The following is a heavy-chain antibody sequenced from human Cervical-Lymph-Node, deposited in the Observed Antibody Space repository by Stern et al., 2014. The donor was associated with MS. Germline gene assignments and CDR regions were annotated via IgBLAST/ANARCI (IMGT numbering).Heavy chain of an antibody. D-gene: IGHD3-22*01. CDR1: GFAFSNHG. CDR3: ASLYDSGGSYRDY. J-gene: IGHJ4*02. CDR2: ISYAGTKE. V-gene: IGHV3-30*03. Sequence: VQLVESGGGVVQPGRSLRLSCAASGFAFSNHGMHWVRQAPGKGLEWVALISYAGTKEYYADSVKGRFTISRDNSKNTLYLQMNSLRPDDTAMYYCASLYDSGGSYRDYWGQGTLVTVSS.